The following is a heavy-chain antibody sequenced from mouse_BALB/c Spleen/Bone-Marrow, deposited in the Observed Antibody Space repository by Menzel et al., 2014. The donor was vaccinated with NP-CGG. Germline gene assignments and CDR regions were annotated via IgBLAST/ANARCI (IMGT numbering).Heavy chain of an antibody. D-gene: IGHD2-1*01. CDR2: ILPSIGRT. J-gene: IGHJ1*01. V-gene: IGHV15-2*02. Sequence: SGSELRSPGSSVKLSCKDFDSEVXPIAYMSWVRQKPGHGFEWIGDILPSIGRTIYGERFEDKATLDADTVSNTAYLELNSLTSEDSAIYYCARQDGNYWYFDVWGAGTTVTVSS. CDR1: DSEVXPIAY. CDR3: ARQDGNYWYFDV.